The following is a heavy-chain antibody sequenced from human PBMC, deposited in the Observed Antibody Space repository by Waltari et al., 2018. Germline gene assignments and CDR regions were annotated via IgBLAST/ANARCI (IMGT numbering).Heavy chain of an antibody. Sequence: EGQLVESGGGLVQPGGSLKLSCAASGFTFSSFWMHWVRQVPGQGLVWGSRINSDVSDTSYADSVRGRFTVSRDNAKNMAYLQMNSLRAEDTAIYYCTRDSPSWIWGQGTMVSVSS. CDR2: INSDVSDT. V-gene: IGHV3-74*01. J-gene: IGHJ3*02. CDR3: TRDSPSWI. CDR1: GFTFSSFW.